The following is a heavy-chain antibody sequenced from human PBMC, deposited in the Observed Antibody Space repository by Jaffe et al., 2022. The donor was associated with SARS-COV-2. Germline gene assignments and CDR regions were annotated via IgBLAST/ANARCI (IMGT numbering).Heavy chain of an antibody. Sequence: QVQLVQSGAEVKKPGASVKVSCKASGYTFTSYYMHWVRQAPGQGLEWMGIINPSGGSTSYAQKFQGRVTMTRDTSTSTVYMELSSLRSEDTAVYYCARGGLNYDFWSGGVDWFDPWGQGTLVTVSS. CDR2: INPSGGST. CDR1: GYTFTSYY. D-gene: IGHD3-3*01. J-gene: IGHJ5*02. CDR3: ARGGLNYDFWSGGVDWFDP. V-gene: IGHV1-46*01.